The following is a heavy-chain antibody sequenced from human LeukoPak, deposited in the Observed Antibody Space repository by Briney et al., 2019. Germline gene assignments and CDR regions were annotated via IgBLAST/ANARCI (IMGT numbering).Heavy chain of an antibody. D-gene: IGHD2-2*01. CDR1: GFTFTRNA. V-gene: IGHV3-23*01. Sequence: GGSLRLSCAASGFTFTRNAMAWVRQAPGKGLEWVSAIDGSGGTTFYADSVKGRVTISRVQSTNTVYLQMNSLRAEDTAVYYCAKAHCSSTSCSRADNWGQGTLVTVSS. CDR3: AKAHCSSTSCSRADN. J-gene: IGHJ4*02. CDR2: IDGSGGTT.